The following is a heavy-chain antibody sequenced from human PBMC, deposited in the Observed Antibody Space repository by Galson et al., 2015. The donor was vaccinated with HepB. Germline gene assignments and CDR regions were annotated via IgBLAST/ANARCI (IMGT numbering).Heavy chain of an antibody. CDR3: ATERRHNTGWFALDS. Sequence: SLRLSCAASGFTFSSYCMHWVRQAPGKGLEWVSHIWAAGTVQHYGGSVKGRFTISRDNSKRTLYLQMNSLRVEDTAIYYCATERRHNTGWFALDSWGQGALVTVSS. D-gene: IGHD3-10*01. CDR2: IWAAGTVQ. V-gene: IGHV3-33*03. J-gene: IGHJ4*02. CDR1: GFTFSSYC.